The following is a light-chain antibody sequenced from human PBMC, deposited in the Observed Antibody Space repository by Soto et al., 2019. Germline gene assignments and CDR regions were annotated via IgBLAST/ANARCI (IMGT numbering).Light chain of an antibody. CDR2: LEGSGSY. J-gene: IGLJ3*02. CDR1: SGHSSDI. V-gene: IGLV4-60*03. Sequence: QSVLTQSSSASACLGSSVKLTCTLSSGHSSDIIAWHQQQPGKAPRYLMKLEGSGSYDKGTGVPDRFSGSRSGADRYLTISNLQSEDEADYYCETWDSNTRMFGGGTQLTVL. CDR3: ETWDSNTRM.